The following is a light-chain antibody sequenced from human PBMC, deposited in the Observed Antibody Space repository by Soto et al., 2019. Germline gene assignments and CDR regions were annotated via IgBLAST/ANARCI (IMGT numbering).Light chain of an antibody. J-gene: IGLJ3*02. V-gene: IGLV1-40*01. CDR2: GNN. Sequence: QSVLTQPPSVSGAPGQRVTISCTGSSSNFGAGYDVHWCQQLPGTAPKLLIYGNNNRPSGVPDRFSGSKSGTSASLAITGLQAEDEADYYCQSYDTSLSGSVFGGGTKLTVL. CDR3: QSYDTSLSGSV. CDR1: SSNFGAGYD.